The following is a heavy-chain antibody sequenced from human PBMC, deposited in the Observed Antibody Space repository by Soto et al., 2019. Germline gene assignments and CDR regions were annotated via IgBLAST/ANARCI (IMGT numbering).Heavy chain of an antibody. CDR1: GFTFSSYG. D-gene: IGHD3-22*01. CDR2: IWYEGSNK. J-gene: IGHJ6*02. Sequence: GGSLRLSCAASGFTFSSYGMHWVRQAPGKGLEWVAVIWYEGSNKYYADNVKGRFNISRDNSKNLLYLQMNSLRAEDTSVYYFAREDYYDSSGYQYGMDVWGQGTTVTVSS. V-gene: IGHV3-33*01. CDR3: AREDYYDSSGYQYGMDV.